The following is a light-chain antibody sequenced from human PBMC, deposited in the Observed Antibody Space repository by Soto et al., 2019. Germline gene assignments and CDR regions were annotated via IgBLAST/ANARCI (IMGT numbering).Light chain of an antibody. V-gene: IGKV3-20*01. CDR2: GAS. J-gene: IGKJ3*01. Sequence: EIVLTQSPGTLSLSPGERATLSCRASQSVTSNYLAWYQQKPGQAPRLLIYGASSRATGIPDRFSGSGSGTDFTLTISRLEPEDFAVYYCQQHGSSRLPFGPGTRVDIK. CDR1: QSVTSNY. CDR3: QQHGSSRLP.